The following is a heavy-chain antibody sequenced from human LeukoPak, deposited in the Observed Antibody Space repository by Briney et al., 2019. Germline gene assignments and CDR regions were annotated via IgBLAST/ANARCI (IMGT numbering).Heavy chain of an antibody. Sequence: WGTLSRTYAVYGWSFTRFYWRWMPQAPGKGVEWGGEINQNGSTNNIWSLKSRVTISVDTSNNQYSLQLSSVTAADTAVYYCGRGPVYRGYSYGTGWFDPWGQGTLVTVSS. CDR1: GWSFTRFY. V-gene: IGHV4-34*01. J-gene: IGHJ5*02. D-gene: IGHD5-18*01. CDR3: GRGPVYRGYSYGTGWFDP. CDR2: INQNGST.